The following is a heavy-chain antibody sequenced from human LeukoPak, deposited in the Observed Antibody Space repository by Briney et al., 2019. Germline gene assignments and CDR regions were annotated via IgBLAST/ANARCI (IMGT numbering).Heavy chain of an antibody. Sequence: GGSLRLSCAASGFTFSRYSMNWVRQAPGKGLDWVSYISSSSSTIYHADSVRGRFSISRDNAKNSLYLQMNSLRAEDTAVYYCARRGYYDSSGYDYWGQGTLVTVSS. J-gene: IGHJ4*02. CDR2: ISSSSSTI. V-gene: IGHV3-48*01. CDR3: ARRGYYDSSGYDY. D-gene: IGHD3-22*01. CDR1: GFTFSRYS.